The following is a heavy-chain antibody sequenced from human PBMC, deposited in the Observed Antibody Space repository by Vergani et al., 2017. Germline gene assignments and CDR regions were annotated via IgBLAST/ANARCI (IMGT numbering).Heavy chain of an antibody. J-gene: IGHJ6*03. Sequence: QVQLQQWGAGLLKPSETLSLTCAAYGGSFSGYYCNWIRQPPGKGLEWIGEINHSGSTNYNPSLKSRVTISVDTSKNQFSLKLSSVTAADTAVYYCARQYYYYYYMDVWGKGTTVTVSS. CDR2: INHSGST. V-gene: IGHV4-34*01. CDR1: GGSFSGYY. CDR3: ARQYYYYYYMDV.